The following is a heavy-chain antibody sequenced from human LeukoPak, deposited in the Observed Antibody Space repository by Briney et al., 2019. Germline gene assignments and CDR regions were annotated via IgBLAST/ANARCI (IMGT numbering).Heavy chain of an antibody. CDR3: ARERGGGSGTYFFDS. D-gene: IGHD3-10*01. CDR2: LWHDGSYE. J-gene: IGHJ4*02. CDR1: SFTFSTYG. Sequence: GGSLRLSCEASSFTFSTYGFYWVRQAPGKGLEWVAVLWHDGSYEFYADAVKGRFTISRDNSRNTLFLEMNSLKVEDTAVYFCARERGGGSGTYFFDSWGQGTLVTVSS. V-gene: IGHV3-33*07.